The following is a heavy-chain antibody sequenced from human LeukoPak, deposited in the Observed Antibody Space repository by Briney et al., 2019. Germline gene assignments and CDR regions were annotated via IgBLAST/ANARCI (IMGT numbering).Heavy chain of an antibody. CDR3: ARDQHRFGELRRFDY. CDR2: ISYDGSNK. V-gene: IGHV3-30*04. D-gene: IGHD3-10*01. CDR1: GLTFSSYA. J-gene: IGHJ4*02. Sequence: PGGSLRLSCAASGLTFSSYAMHWVRQAPGKGLEWVAVISYDGSNKYYADSVKGRFTISRDNSKNTLYLQMNSLRAEDTAVYYCARDQHRFGELRRFDYWGQGTLVTVSS.